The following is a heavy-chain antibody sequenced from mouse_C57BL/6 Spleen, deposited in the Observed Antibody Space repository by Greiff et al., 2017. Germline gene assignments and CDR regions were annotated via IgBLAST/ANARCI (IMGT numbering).Heavy chain of an antibody. D-gene: IGHD1-1*01. CDR2: INPSNGGT. V-gene: IGHV1-53*01. Sequence: QVQLQQPGTELVKPGASVKLSCKASGYTFTSYWMHWVKQRPGQGLEWIGNINPSNGGTNYNEKFKSKATLTVDKSSSTAYMQLSSLTSEDSAVYYCARREYYGSSYVDAMDYWGQGTSVTVSS. CDR1: GYTFTSYW. J-gene: IGHJ4*01. CDR3: ARREYYGSSYVDAMDY.